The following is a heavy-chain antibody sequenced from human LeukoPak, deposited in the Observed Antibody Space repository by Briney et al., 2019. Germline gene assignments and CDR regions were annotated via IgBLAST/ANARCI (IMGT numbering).Heavy chain of an antibody. CDR2: IYDSGST. J-gene: IGHJ3*02. CDR1: GGSIRSSSYY. Sequence: SETLSLTCTVSGGSIRSSSYYWGWVRQPPGKGLEWIGSIYDSGSTYYTPSLKSRVTISVDTSKNQFSLKLSSVTAADTAVYYCARHGNDDYGGNSESTPDDAFDIWGQGTMVTVSS. D-gene: IGHD4-23*01. V-gene: IGHV4-39*01. CDR3: ARHGNDDYGGNSESTPDDAFDI.